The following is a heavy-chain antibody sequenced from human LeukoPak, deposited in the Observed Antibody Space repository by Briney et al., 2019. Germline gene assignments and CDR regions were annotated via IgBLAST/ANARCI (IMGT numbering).Heavy chain of an antibody. CDR1: GDSVSSGSGG. CDR3: ARELSSNWVNDY. V-gene: IGHV6-1*01. Sequence: SQTLSLTCDISGDSVSSGSGGWNWIRQSPSRGLEWLGRIYYRSKWYDDYAVSVKSRITINPDTSKNQFSLQLNSVTPEDTAVYYCARELSSNWVNDYWGQGTLVTVSS. J-gene: IGHJ4*02. CDR2: IYYRSKWYD. D-gene: IGHD3-16*02.